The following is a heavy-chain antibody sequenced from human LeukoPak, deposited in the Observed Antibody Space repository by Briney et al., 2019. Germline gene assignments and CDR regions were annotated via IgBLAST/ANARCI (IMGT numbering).Heavy chain of an antibody. V-gene: IGHV3-30-3*01. CDR3: ARDFMATITDY. CDR1: GFTFSSYA. D-gene: IGHD5-24*01. J-gene: IGHJ4*02. CDR2: ISYDGSNK. Sequence: GGSLRLSCAASGFTFSSYAMHWVRQAPGKGLEWVAVISYDGSNKYYADSVKGRFTISRDNSKNTLYLQMNSLRAEDTAVYYCARDFMATITDYWGQGTLVTVSS.